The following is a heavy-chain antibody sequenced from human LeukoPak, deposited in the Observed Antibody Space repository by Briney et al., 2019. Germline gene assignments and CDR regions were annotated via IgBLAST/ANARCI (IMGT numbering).Heavy chain of an antibody. CDR1: GYSFTSYW. D-gene: IGHD6-13*01. CDR2: IYPGESDT. CDR3: ARRSSSWYFDY. V-gene: IGHV5-51*03. Sequence: GESLTISCKGSGYSFTSYWIGWVRQMPGKGLEWMGIIYPGESDTRYSPSFQGQVTISADKSISTAYLQWSSLKASDTAMYYCARRSSSWYFDYWGQGTLVTVSS. J-gene: IGHJ4*02.